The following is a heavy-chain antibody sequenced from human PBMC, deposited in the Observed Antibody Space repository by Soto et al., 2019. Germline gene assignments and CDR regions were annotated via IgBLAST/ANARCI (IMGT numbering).Heavy chain of an antibody. V-gene: IGHV4-34*01. D-gene: IGHD3-10*01. CDR3: ARHLDYYGSGSPPHY. CDR2: INHSGST. J-gene: IGHJ4*02. Sequence: PSETLSLTCAVYGGSFSGYYWSWIRQPPGKGLEWIGEINHSGSTNYNPSLKSRVTISVDTSKNQFSLKLSSVTAADTAVYYCARHLDYYGSGSPPHYWGQGTLVTVSS. CDR1: GGSFSGYY.